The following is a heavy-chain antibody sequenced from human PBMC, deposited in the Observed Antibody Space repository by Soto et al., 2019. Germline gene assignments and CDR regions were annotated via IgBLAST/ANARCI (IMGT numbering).Heavy chain of an antibody. D-gene: IGHD2-15*01. CDR1: GFTFSDYY. J-gene: IGHJ4*02. Sequence: GGSLRLSCAASGFTFSDYYMSWIRQAPGKGLEWVSYISSSGSTIYYADSVKGRFTISRDNAKNSLYLQMNSLRAEDTAVYYCARDPRVVHPYYLDYWGQGTLVTVSS. CDR3: ARDPRVVHPYYLDY. V-gene: IGHV3-11*01. CDR2: ISSSGSTI.